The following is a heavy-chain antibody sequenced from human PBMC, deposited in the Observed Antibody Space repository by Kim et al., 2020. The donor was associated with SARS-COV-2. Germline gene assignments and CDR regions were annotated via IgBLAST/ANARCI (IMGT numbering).Heavy chain of an antibody. V-gene: IGHV5-10-1*01. CDR2: IDPSDSYT. J-gene: IGHJ6*02. Sequence: GESLKISCKGSGYSFTSYWISWVHQMPGKGLEWMGRIDPSDSYTNYSPSFQGHVTISADKSISTAYLQWSSLKASDTAMYYCARHSVDSSGYYYVYYGMDVWGQGTTVTVSS. CDR1: GYSFTSYW. CDR3: ARHSVDSSGYYYVYYGMDV. D-gene: IGHD3-22*01.